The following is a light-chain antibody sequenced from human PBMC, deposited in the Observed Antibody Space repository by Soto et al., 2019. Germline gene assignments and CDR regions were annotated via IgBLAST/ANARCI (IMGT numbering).Light chain of an antibody. CDR3: CAYAGSSTDVV. CDR2: EGS. Sequence: QSVLTQPASVSGSPGQSITISCTGTSSDVGSYNLVSWYQQHPGKAPKLMIYEGSKRPSGVSNRFSGSKSGNTASQTISGLQAEDEADYYCCAYAGSSTDVVFGGGTKLTVL. J-gene: IGLJ2*01. CDR1: SSDVGSYNL. V-gene: IGLV2-23*01.